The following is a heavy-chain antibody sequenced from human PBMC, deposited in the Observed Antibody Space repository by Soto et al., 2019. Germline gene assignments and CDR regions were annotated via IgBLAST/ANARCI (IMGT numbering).Heavy chain of an antibody. D-gene: IGHD3-22*01. CDR3: ARDLSDSDYYDSSGYPGNAFDI. Sequence: GGSLRLSCAASGFTFSSYGMHWVRQAPGKGLEWVAVIWYDGSNKYYADSVKGRFTISRDNSKNTLYLQMNSLRAEDTAVYYCARDLSDSDYYDSSGYPGNAFDIWGQGTVVT. CDR1: GFTFSSYG. J-gene: IGHJ3*02. V-gene: IGHV3-33*01. CDR2: IWYDGSNK.